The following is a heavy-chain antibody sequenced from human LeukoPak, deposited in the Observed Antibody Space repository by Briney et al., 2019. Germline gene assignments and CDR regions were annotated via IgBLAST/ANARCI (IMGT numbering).Heavy chain of an antibody. D-gene: IGHD4-17*01. Sequence: GGSLRLACAASGFTFDDYAIHWVRQAPGKGLEWVCLISWDGGSSNYADSAKGRFTISRDNSKNSVYLQMTSLTTKEAALYYCRPGGGPVTTSEEYFKHWGQGTPVTVSS. CDR2: ISWDGGSS. CDR3: RPGGGPVTTSEEYFKH. J-gene: IGHJ1*01. V-gene: IGHV3-43D*03. CDR1: GFTFDDYA.